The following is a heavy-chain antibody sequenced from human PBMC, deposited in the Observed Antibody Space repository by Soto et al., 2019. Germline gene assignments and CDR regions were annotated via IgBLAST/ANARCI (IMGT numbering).Heavy chain of an antibody. CDR1: GASVSTPYW. D-gene: IGHD6-19*01. CDR2: VYHTGGN. V-gene: IGHV4-4*02. CDR3: AYSTGWYRLDV. J-gene: IGHJ3*01. Sequence: QVYLQESGPGLVKPSGTLSLTCAVSGASVSTPYWWTWVRQPPGNDLEWIGDVYHTGGNNYNPSLMSRVTISLVKSKNQFSLDMISVTAADTAIYYCAYSTGWYRLDVWGQGTMVIVSS.